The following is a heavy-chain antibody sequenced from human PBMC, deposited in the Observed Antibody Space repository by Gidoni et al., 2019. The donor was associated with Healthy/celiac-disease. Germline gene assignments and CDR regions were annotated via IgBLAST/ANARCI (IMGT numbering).Heavy chain of an antibody. CDR1: GFTLVDFA. D-gene: IGHD3-22*01. Sequence: EVQLVESGGGLVQPGRSLRRSCAASGFTLVDFAMHWGRQAPGKGREWVSGISWNSGSIGYADSVKGRFTISRDNAKNSLYLQMNSLRAEDTALYYCAKDATYGSSGYTFYLDYWGQGTLVTVSS. CDR3: AKDATYGSSGYTFYLDY. J-gene: IGHJ4*02. CDR2: ISWNSGSI. V-gene: IGHV3-9*01.